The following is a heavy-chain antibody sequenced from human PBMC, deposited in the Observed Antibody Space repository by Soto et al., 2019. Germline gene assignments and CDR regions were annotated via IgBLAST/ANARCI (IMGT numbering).Heavy chain of an antibody. Sequence: GGSLRLSCAASGFTFSTYAMNWVRQAPGKGLEWVSAISGGGGSTYYADSVKGRVTISRDNSKNTLYLQMNSLRAEDTAVYYCAKVSLGALTFTDYYSYGLDVWGQGTTVTVSS. J-gene: IGHJ6*02. V-gene: IGHV3-23*01. CDR1: GFTFSTYA. CDR3: AKVSLGALTFTDYYSYGLDV. CDR2: ISGGGGST. D-gene: IGHD1-26*01.